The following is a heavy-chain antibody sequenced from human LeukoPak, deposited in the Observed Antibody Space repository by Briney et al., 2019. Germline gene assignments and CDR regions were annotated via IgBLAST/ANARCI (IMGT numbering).Heavy chain of an antibody. D-gene: IGHD6-13*01. CDR2: INHSGST. V-gene: IGHV4-34*01. J-gene: IGHJ4*02. Sequence: PSETLSLTCAVYGGSFSGYYWSWIRQPPGKGLEWIGEINHSGSTNYNPSLKSRVTISVDTSKNQFSLKLSSVTAADTAVYYCASSILAAAGTEARYWGQGTLVTVSS. CDR1: GGSFSGYY. CDR3: ASSILAAAGTEARY.